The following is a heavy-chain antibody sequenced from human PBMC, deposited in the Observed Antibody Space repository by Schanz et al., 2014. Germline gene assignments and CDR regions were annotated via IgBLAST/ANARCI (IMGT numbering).Heavy chain of an antibody. CDR3: VKEDRNHRSDYVY. D-gene: IGHD3-10*01. CDR2: ISGDGTTT. J-gene: IGHJ4*02. V-gene: IGHV3-74*01. CDR1: GFTFSVYW. Sequence: EVQLVESGGGLVQPGGSLRLSCAASGFTFSVYWMHWVRQPPGEGLVSVSRISGDGTTTSYADSVKGRFTISRDDSKNTLYLQMNSLRPEDTAVYYCVKEDRNHRSDYVYWGRGTLVTVSS.